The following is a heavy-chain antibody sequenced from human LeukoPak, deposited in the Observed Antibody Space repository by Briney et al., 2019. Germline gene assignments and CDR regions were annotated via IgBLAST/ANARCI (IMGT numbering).Heavy chain of an antibody. Sequence: PGGSLRLSCAASGFTFSSYAMSWVRQAPGKGLEWVSAISGSGGSTYYADSVKGRLTISRDNSKNTLYLQMNSLRAEDTAVYYCAKGMYYYGSGSYYRGPDYYYYGMDVWGQGTTVTVSS. D-gene: IGHD3-10*01. CDR1: GFTFSSYA. CDR2: ISGSGGST. J-gene: IGHJ6*02. CDR3: AKGMYYYGSGSYYRGPDYYYYGMDV. V-gene: IGHV3-23*01.